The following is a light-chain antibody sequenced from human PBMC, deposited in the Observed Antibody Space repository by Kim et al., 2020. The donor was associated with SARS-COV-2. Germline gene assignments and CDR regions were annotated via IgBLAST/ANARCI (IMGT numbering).Light chain of an antibody. CDR1: GHDVGGYNS. CDR2: EVT. V-gene: IGLV2-8*01. CDR3: TSYSGSVLYV. Sequence: SAPITSSGTGHDVGGYNSVSWYQQYPGKAPKLMIYEVTKRPSGVPDRFSGSKSGNTASLTVSGLQAEDEADYYCTSYSGSVLYVFGTGTKVTVL. J-gene: IGLJ1*01.